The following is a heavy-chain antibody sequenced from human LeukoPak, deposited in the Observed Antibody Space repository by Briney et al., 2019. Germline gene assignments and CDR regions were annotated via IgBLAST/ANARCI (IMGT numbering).Heavy chain of an antibody. CDR3: ARGETKYSSSGGGNAFDI. D-gene: IGHD6-13*01. Sequence: GGSLRLSCAASGFIFSSYWMSWVRQAPGKGLEWVANIKQDGSEKYYVDSVKGRFTISRDNAKNSLYLQMNSLRAEDTAVYYCARGETKYSSSGGGNAFDIWGQGTMVTVSS. CDR2: IKQDGSEK. CDR1: GFIFSSYW. J-gene: IGHJ3*02. V-gene: IGHV3-7*01.